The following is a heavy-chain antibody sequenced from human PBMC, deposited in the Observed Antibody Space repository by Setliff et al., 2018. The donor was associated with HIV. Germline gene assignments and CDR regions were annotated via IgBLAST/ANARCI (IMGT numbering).Heavy chain of an antibody. V-gene: IGHV4-38-2*01. J-gene: IGHJ4*02. CDR2: FHQNGIP. CDR3: GLAMGGHCSDGRCYCFDL. Sequence: TLSLTCSVSGYSISSGFYWGWIRQLPGGGLEWIGSFHQNGIPYYSPSLKSRVSISVDVSKNQFSLRLSSVTAADTAVYYCGLAMGGHCSDGRCYCFDLWGQGALVTVSS. D-gene: IGHD2-15*01. CDR1: GYSISSGFY.